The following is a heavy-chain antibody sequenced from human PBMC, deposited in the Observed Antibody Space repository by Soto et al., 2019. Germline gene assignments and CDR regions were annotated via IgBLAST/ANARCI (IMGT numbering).Heavy chain of an antibody. D-gene: IGHD2-2*01. Sequence: WASVKVSCKASGYSFSNYAVHWVRQAPGQRLEWMGWVNAGNGNTRYSQNFQGRVTITRDTSARTAYLELSSLRSEDTAVYYCARGHLAVVPVASWYYYMDVWGKGTTVTVSS. CDR2: VNAGNGNT. V-gene: IGHV1-3*01. J-gene: IGHJ6*03. CDR3: ARGHLAVVPVASWYYYMDV. CDR1: GYSFSNYA.